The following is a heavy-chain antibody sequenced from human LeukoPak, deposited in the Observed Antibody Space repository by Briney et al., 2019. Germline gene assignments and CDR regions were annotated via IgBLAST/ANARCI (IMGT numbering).Heavy chain of an antibody. J-gene: IGHJ3*02. D-gene: IGHD3-22*01. CDR3: AIPKNYDLRFDI. CDR1: GFTFSSYA. V-gene: IGHV3-23*01. CDR2: ISGSGGST. Sequence: PGGSLRLSCAASGFTFSSYAMSWVRQAPGKGLEWVSAISGSGGSTYYADSVKGRFTISRDNSKNTLYLQMNSLRAEDTAVYYCAIPKNYDLRFDIWGQGTMVTVSS.